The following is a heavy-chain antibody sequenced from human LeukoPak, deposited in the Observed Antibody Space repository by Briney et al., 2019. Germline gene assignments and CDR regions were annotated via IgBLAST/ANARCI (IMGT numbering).Heavy chain of an antibody. Sequence: SETLSLTCTVSGGSISSSSYYWGWIRQPPGKGLEWFGSIYYSGSTYYNPSLKSRVPISVGTSKNQFSLKLSSVTAADTAVYYCASLEYSSGWTDYWGQGTLVTVSS. V-gene: IGHV4-39*01. D-gene: IGHD6-19*01. CDR1: GGSISSSSYY. CDR3: ASLEYSSGWTDY. CDR2: IYYSGST. J-gene: IGHJ4*02.